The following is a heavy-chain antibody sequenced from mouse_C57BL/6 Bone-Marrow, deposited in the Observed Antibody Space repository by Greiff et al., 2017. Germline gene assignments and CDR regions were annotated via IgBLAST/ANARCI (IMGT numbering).Heavy chain of an antibody. CDR2: IYPTSGRT. Sequence: QVQLQQSGAELVKPGASVKMSCKASGYTFTSYWITWVKQRPGEGLEWIGDIYPTSGRTNYNEKFKIKAILTVDTSSNTAYMQLSGLTSEDSAVFYCARSGPLGRSFDYWGQGTTLTVSS. CDR1: GYTFTSYW. J-gene: IGHJ2*01. D-gene: IGHD4-1*01. V-gene: IGHV1-55*01. CDR3: ARSGPLGRSFDY.